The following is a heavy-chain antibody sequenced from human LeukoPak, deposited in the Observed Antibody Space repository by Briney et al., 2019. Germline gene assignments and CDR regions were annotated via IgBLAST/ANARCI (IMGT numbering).Heavy chain of an antibody. J-gene: IGHJ6*02. CDR3: AREGAAAGTLDYYYGMDV. CDR2: INPSGGST. V-gene: IGHV1-46*01. Sequence: ASVKVSCKASGYTFTSYYIHWVRQAPGQGLEWMGIINPSGGSTSYAQKFQGRVTMTRDTSTSTVYMELSSLRSEDTAVYYCAREGAAAGTLDYYYGMDVRGQGTTVTVSS. D-gene: IGHD6-13*01. CDR1: GYTFTSYY.